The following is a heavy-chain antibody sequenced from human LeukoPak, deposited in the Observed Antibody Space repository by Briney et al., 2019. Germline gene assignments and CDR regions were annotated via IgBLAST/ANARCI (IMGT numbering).Heavy chain of an antibody. V-gene: IGHV3-23*01. Sequence: GGSLRLSCAASGFTFSSYAMSWVRQAPGKGLEWVSGISGSGGSTHYADSVKGRFTISRDNSKNTLYLQMNSLRAEDTAVYYCAKDQGLRFLEWLTGYWGQGTLVTVSS. CDR2: ISGSGGST. CDR1: GFTFSSYA. D-gene: IGHD3-3*01. J-gene: IGHJ4*02. CDR3: AKDQGLRFLEWLTGY.